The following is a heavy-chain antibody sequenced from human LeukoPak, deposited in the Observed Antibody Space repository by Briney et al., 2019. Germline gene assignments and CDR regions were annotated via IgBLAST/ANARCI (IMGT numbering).Heavy chain of an antibody. J-gene: IGHJ4*02. Sequence: ASVKVSCKASGYTFTCYYMHWVRQAPGQGLEWMGWINPNSGGTNYAQKFQGRVTMTRDTSITTAYMELSRLRSDDTAVYYCARSLVVATIGEFDYWGQGTLVTVSS. CDR2: INPNSGGT. D-gene: IGHD5-12*01. V-gene: IGHV1-2*02. CDR1: GYTFTCYY. CDR3: ARSLVVATIGEFDY.